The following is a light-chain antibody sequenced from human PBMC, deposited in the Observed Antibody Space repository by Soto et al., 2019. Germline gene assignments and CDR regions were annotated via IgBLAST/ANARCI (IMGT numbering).Light chain of an antibody. J-gene: IGLJ1*01. Sequence: LTQPASVSGSPGQSITVSCTGTSDDIGRYNHVSWYQQHPGKAPKLMISEVTNRPSGVSNRFSGSKSGNTASLTISRLQAEDEADYYCASYRTINTYVFGTGTKVTVL. CDR3: ASYRTINTYV. V-gene: IGLV2-14*01. CDR2: EVT. CDR1: SDDIGRYNH.